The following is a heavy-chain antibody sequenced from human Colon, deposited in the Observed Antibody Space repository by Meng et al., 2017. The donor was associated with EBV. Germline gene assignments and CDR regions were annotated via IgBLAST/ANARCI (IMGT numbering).Heavy chain of an antibody. J-gene: IGHJ4*02. D-gene: IGHD1-26*01. Sequence: GAGLGEPSGTLSLTCGVSGVSIRSNIRWTWVRQPPGKGLEWIGDIDDRGSTNYNPSLNSRISISLDKSKNHFSLKVNSVTAADTAVYYCARGKQDAWELLAYWGQGALVTVSS. CDR3: ARGKQDAWELLAY. CDR1: GVSIRSNIR. CDR2: IDDRGST. V-gene: IGHV4-4*02.